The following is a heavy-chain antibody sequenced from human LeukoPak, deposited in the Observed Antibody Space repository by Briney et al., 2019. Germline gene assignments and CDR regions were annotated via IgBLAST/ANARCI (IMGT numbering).Heavy chain of an antibody. CDR1: GITVSSNY. CDR3: ARSWGQIWSDY. J-gene: IGHJ4*02. Sequence: GGSLRLSCAASGITVSSNYMSWFRQAPGKGLEWVSIMSSAGSIYYADSVKGRFTFSRDNSRNTLYLQMNSLSAEDTAVYYCARSWGQIWSDYWGQGTLVTVSS. CDR2: MSSAGSI. V-gene: IGHV3-53*01. D-gene: IGHD7-27*01.